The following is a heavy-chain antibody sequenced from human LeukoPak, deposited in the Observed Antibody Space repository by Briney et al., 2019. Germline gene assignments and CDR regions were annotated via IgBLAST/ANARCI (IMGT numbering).Heavy chain of an antibody. CDR3: ARGKSRGGHVDY. D-gene: IGHD3-16*01. J-gene: IGHJ4*02. CDR2: IYYSGST. V-gene: IGHV4-39*07. CDR1: GGSISSSSYY. Sequence: SETLSLTCTVSGGSISSSSYYWGWIRQPPGKGLEWIGSIYYSGSTYYNPSLKSRVTISISTSKNQFSLKLSSVTAADTAVYYCARGKSRGGHVDYWGQGTLVTVSS.